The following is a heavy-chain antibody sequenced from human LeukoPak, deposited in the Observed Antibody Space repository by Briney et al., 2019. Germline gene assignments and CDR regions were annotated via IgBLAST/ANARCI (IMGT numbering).Heavy chain of an antibody. CDR3: ARDIGHLDC. CDR1: GFTFSTCY. J-gene: IGHJ4*02. Sequence: GGSLRLSCAASGFTFSTCYMSWVRQAPGKGLEWVANINHVGSEENYVGSVKGRFTISRDNAKNSLFLQMDSLRVEDTAVYYCARDIGHLDCWGQGALATVSS. V-gene: IGHV3-7*01. CDR2: INHVGSEE. D-gene: IGHD1-26*01.